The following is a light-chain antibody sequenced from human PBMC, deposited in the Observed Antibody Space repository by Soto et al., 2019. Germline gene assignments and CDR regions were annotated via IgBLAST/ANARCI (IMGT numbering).Light chain of an antibody. CDR2: TAS. CDR1: QSISSN. V-gene: IGKV3-15*01. J-gene: IGKJ2*01. Sequence: EIVMTQSPATLSVSPGESATLSCRASQSISSNLAWYQQKPGQAPRLLIYTASTRATGIPARFSGSGSGTEFTLTISRLQSEDFAVYYCQQYSDWPPYTFGQGTKLEV. CDR3: QQYSDWPPYT.